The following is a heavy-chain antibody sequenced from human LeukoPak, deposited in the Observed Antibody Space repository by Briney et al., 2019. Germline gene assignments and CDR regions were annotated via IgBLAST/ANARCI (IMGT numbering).Heavy chain of an antibody. V-gene: IGHV3-13*01. CDR1: GFTFSSYD. J-gene: IGHJ6*02. CDR2: IGTAGDT. CDR3: AREILYDSSGYYGMDV. Sequence: GESLRLSCAASGFTFSSYDMHWVRQATGKGLEWVSAIGTAGDTYYPGSVKGRFTISRDNAKNSLYLQMNSLRAGDTAVYYCAREILYDSSGYYGMDVWGQGTTVTVSS. D-gene: IGHD3-22*01.